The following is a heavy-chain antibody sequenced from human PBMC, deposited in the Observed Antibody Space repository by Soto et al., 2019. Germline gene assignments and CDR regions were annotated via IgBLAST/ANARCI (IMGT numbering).Heavy chain of an antibody. CDR2: ISGSGGST. V-gene: IGHV3-23*01. CDR3: AKANSYYDFWSGLNWFDP. J-gene: IGHJ5*02. CDR1: GFTFSSYA. D-gene: IGHD3-3*01. Sequence: GWSLRLSCAASGFTFSSYAMSWVRQAPGKGLEWVSAISGSGGSTYYADSVKGRFTISRDNSKNTLYLQMNSLRAEDTAVYYCAKANSYYDFWSGLNWFDPWGQGTLVTVSS.